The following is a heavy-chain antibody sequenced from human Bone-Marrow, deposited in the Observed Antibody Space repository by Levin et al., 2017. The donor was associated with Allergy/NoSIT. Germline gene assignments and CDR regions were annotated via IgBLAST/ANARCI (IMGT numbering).Heavy chain of an antibody. CDR1: GFGFRTYW. CDR2: IKEDGSKT. Sequence: GESLKISCAASGFGFRTYWMIWLRQAPGKGLESVAIIKEDGSKTDYVDSVRGRFTISRDNAKNSLFLQMESLRAEDTAVCYCARGGGVGTADYWGQGTLVTVSS. D-gene: IGHD3-16*01. V-gene: IGHV3-7*04. CDR3: ARGGGVGTADY. J-gene: IGHJ4*02.